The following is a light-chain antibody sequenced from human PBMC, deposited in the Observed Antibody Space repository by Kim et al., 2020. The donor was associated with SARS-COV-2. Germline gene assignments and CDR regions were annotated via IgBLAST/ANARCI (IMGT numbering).Light chain of an antibody. CDR3: SSYTTSETLV. CDR2: EVN. V-gene: IGLV2-18*02. J-gene: IGLJ2*01. Sequence: QSALTQPPSVSGSPGQSVTISCTGTSSDVGYYYRVSWYQQSPGTAPKLIIYEVNNRPSGVPDRFSGSKSGNTASLTISGLQTEDEADYYCSSYTTSETLVFGGGTKLTVL. CDR1: SSDVGYYYR.